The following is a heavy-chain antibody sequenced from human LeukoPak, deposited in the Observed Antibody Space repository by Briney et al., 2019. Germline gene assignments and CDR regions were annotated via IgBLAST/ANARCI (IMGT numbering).Heavy chain of an antibody. D-gene: IGHD3-22*01. CDR1: GYTFSSYG. CDR3: ARSTYYYDSSGRSPFDY. CDR2: IIPIFGTA. V-gene: IGHV1-69*13. Sequence: GASVKVSCKASGYTFSSYGISWVRQAPGQGLEWMGGIIPIFGTANYAQKFQGRVTITADESTSTAYMELSSLRSEDTAVYYCARSTYYYDSSGRSPFDYWGQGTLVTVSS. J-gene: IGHJ4*02.